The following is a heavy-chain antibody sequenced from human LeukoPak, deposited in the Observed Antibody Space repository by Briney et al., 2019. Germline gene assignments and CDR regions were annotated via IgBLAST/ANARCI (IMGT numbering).Heavy chain of an antibody. CDR3: ARETRSSSWSIKYYFDY. V-gene: IGHV4-39*07. J-gene: IGHJ4*02. D-gene: IGHD6-13*01. CDR2: IYYSGST. CDR1: GGSISSSSYS. Sequence: SETLSLTCTISGGSISSSSYSWGWIRQSPGKGLEWTGSIYYSGSTDYNPSLKRQVTISVGTAKNQFSLTVTSVTAADTAVYYCARETRSSSWSIKYYFDYWGQGTLVTVSS.